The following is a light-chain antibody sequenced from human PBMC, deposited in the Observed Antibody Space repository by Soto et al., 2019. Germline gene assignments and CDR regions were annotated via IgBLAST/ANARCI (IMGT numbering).Light chain of an antibody. CDR3: MQALQTPRT. V-gene: IGKV2-28*01. CDR1: QSLLHSNGYNY. J-gene: IGKJ2*01. Sequence: EIVMTQSPLSLPVTPGEPASISCRSSQSLLHSNGYNYLDWYLQRPGQSPQLLIYMRSNRASGVPDRFSGSGSGTDFILKISRVEAEDVGVYYCMQALQTPRTFGQGTTLEIK. CDR2: MRS.